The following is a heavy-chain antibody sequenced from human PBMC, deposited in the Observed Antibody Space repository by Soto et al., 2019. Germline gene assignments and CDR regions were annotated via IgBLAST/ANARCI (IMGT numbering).Heavy chain of an antibody. CDR3: ARDRVEPPNYGMDV. J-gene: IGHJ6*02. CDR2: IGTAGDT. V-gene: IGHV3-13*01. Sequence: PGGSLRLSCAASGFTFSSYDMHWVRQATGEGLEWVSAIGTAGDTYYPGSVKGRFTISRENAKNSLYLQMNSLRAEDTAVYYCARDRVEPPNYGMDVWGQGTTVTVSS. CDR1: GFTFSSYD.